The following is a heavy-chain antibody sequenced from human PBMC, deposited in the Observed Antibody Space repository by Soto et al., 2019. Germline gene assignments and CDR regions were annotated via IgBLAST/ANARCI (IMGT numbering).Heavy chain of an antibody. Sequence: SVKVSCKASGGTFSSYTISWVRQAPGQGLEWMGGIIPIFGTANYAQKFQGRVTITADESTSTAYMELSSLRSEDTAVYYCASSKRTPFDYYESSGDMGLDDWGQGTLVTVSS. CDR3: ASSKRTPFDYYESSGDMGLDD. J-gene: IGHJ4*02. V-gene: IGHV1-69*13. CDR2: IIPIFGTA. D-gene: IGHD3-22*01. CDR1: GGTFSSYT.